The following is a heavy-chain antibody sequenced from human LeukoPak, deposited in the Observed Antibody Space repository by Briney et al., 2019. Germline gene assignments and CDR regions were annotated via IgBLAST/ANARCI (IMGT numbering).Heavy chain of an antibody. J-gene: IGHJ4*02. V-gene: IGHV4-59*11. D-gene: IGHD4-17*01. CDR3: ARDPDYGDYAARGY. CDR1: GGSITSHS. Sequence: SETLSLTCNVSGGSITSHSWNWIRQSPGKGLEWIGYSYYSGTTNYSPSLKSRVTISLDTSKNQISLKLTSVTAADTAVYYCARDPDYGDYAARGYWGQGTLVTVSS. CDR2: SYYSGTT.